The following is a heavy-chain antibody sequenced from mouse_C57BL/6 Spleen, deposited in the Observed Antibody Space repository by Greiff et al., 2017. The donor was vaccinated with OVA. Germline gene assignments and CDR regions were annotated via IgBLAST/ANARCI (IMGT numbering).Heavy chain of an antibody. CDR3: ARDRGYYGSSYFDV. J-gene: IGHJ1*03. V-gene: IGHV5-16*01. D-gene: IGHD1-1*01. CDR2: INYDGSST. Sequence: EVQVVESEGGLVQPGSSMKLSCTASGFTFSDYYMAWVRQVPEKGLEWVANINYDGSSTYYLDSLKSRFIISIDNAKNILYLQKSSLKSEDTATYYCARDRGYYGSSYFDVWGTGTTVTVSS. CDR1: GFTFSDYY.